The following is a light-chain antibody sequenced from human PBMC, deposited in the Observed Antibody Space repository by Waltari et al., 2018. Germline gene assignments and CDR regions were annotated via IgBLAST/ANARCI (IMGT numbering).Light chain of an antibody. CDR2: EAS. Sequence: DIRMTQSPSTLSASAGDRVIISCRASQSISKWLAWYQQKPGKAPKLLNYEASTLQSGVPSRFSGTGSGTDFTLTISSLQPDDFATYYCQQYNSYSLLTFGGGTKVEIK. J-gene: IGKJ4*01. V-gene: IGKV1-5*03. CDR1: QSISKW. CDR3: QQYNSYSLLT.